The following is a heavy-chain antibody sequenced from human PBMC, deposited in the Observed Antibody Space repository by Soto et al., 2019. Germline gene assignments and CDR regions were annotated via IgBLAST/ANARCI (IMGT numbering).Heavy chain of an antibody. D-gene: IGHD6-13*01. J-gene: IGHJ4*02. CDR3: ARASQQLVYYFDS. CDR1: GFTFGSYW. V-gene: IGHV3-7*01. CDR2: IKEEGREK. Sequence: GGSLRLSCAASGFTFGSYWMSWVRQAPGKGLEWVANIKEEGREKYYVGSVKGRCTISRDNANNLLYLQMISLSPEDTAVYYCARASQQLVYYFDSWGQGT.